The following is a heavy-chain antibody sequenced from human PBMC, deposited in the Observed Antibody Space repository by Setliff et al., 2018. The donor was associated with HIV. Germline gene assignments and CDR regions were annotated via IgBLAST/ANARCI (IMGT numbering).Heavy chain of an antibody. CDR3: ARNGADYDSSGYYYEVDY. D-gene: IGHD3-22*01. J-gene: IGHJ4*02. V-gene: IGHV4-38-2*02. CDR1: GYSISSGYY. CDR2: IYHSGST. Sequence: TLSLTCTVSGYSISSGYYWGWIRQPPGKGLEWIGSIYHSGSTYYNPSLKSRVTISVDTSKNQFSLKLSSVTAADTAVYYCARNGADYDSSGYYYEVDYWGQGTLVTVSS.